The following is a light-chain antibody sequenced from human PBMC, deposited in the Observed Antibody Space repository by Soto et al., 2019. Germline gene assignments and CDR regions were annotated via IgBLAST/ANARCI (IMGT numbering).Light chain of an antibody. CDR1: SSNIGNHY. V-gene: IGLV1-51*01. Sequence: QSVLTQPPSVSAAPGQKVTISCSGSSSNIGNHYVSWYQHFPGTAPKLLIYDNNKRPSGIPDRFSGSKSGTSATLGITGLQTGDEADYYCGTWDSLLSAVVFGGGTKLTVL. CDR3: GTWDSLLSAVV. CDR2: DNN. J-gene: IGLJ2*01.